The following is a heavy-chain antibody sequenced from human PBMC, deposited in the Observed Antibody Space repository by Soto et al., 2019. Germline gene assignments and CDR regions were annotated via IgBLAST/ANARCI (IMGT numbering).Heavy chain of an antibody. J-gene: IGHJ3*01. V-gene: IGHV5-51*03. D-gene: IGHD6-19*01. CDR1: RYSFTSYW. CDR3: AIPMGIAVAGDVFDV. CDR2: IYPGDSET. Sequence: EVQLVQSGGEVKKPGESLKISCMASRYSFTSYWIAWVRQMPGKGLEWMGTIYPGDSETKYSPSFQGQVTMSVDKSITTAYLQWSSLKASDTAIYYCAIPMGIAVAGDVFDVWGQGTRVTVSS.